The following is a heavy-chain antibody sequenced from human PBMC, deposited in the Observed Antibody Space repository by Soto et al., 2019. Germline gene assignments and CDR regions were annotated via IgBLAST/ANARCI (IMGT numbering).Heavy chain of an antibody. D-gene: IGHD1-26*01. CDR2: ISSSSSYI. V-gene: IGHV3-21*01. Sequence: EVQLVESGGGLVKPGGSLRLSCAASGFTFSSYSMNWVRQAPGEGLEWVSSISSSSSYIYYADSVKGRFTISRDNAKNSLYLQMNSLRAEDTAVYYCAILPRGGSAAWGQGTLVTVSS. CDR3: AILPRGGSAA. J-gene: IGHJ5*02. CDR1: GFTFSSYS.